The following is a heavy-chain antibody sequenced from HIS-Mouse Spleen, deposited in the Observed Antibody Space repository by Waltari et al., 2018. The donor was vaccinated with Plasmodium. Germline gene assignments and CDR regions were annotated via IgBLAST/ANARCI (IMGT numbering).Heavy chain of an antibody. CDR3: ASSWYWYFDL. CDR1: GFTFSSYW. J-gene: IGHJ2*01. Sequence: EVQLVESGGGLVQPGGSLRLSCAASGFTFSSYWMRWVRQVPGKGLEWVANIKQDGSEKYYVDSVKGRFTISRDNAKNSLYLQMNSLRAEDTAVYYGASSWYWYFDLWGRGTLVTVSS. CDR2: IKQDGSEK. V-gene: IGHV3-7*01. D-gene: IGHD6-13*01.